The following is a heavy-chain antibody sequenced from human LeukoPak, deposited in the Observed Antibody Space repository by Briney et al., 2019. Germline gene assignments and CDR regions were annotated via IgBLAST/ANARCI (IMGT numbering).Heavy chain of an antibody. CDR3: ARGVRYSSGWYWSY. CDR1: GYNFTTYD. D-gene: IGHD6-19*01. CDR2: MNPNDGNT. V-gene: IGHV1-8*01. Sequence: ASVKVSCKASGYNFTTYDFTWVRQATGQGLEWMGWMNPNDGNTGYAVKFQGRVTMTWNTSISTAYMELSSLRSEDTAVYYCARGVRYSSGWYWSYWGQGTLVTVSS. J-gene: IGHJ4*02.